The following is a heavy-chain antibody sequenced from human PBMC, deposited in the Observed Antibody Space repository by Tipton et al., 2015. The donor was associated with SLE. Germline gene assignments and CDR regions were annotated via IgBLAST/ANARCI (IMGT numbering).Heavy chain of an antibody. CDR3: ARLGYNYDGTGYHLLGHFDY. V-gene: IGHV4-38-2*02. CDR2: FYHSGST. J-gene: IGHJ4*02. Sequence: TLSLTCTVSGYSISNNYYWGWIRQSPGKGLEWIGSFYHSGSTYYNPSLKSRVTISVDTAKNQFSLKLTSVTAADTAVYYCARLGYNYDGTGYHLLGHFDYWGQGTLVTVSS. CDR1: GYSISNNYY. D-gene: IGHD3-22*01.